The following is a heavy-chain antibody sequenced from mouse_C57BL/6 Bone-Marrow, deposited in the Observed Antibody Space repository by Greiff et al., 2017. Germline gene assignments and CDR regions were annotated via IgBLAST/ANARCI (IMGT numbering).Heavy chain of an antibody. CDR3: ARYRDGYYSWFAY. CDR2: IYPGDGDT. V-gene: IGHV1-82*01. Sequence: QVQLQQSGPELVKPGASVKISCKASGYAFSSSWMNWVKQRPGKGLEWIGRIYPGDGDTNYNGTFKGKATLTADKSSSTAYMQLSSLTSEDSAVYFCARYRDGYYSWFAYWGQGTRVTVPA. D-gene: IGHD2-3*01. CDR1: GYAFSSSW. J-gene: IGHJ3*01.